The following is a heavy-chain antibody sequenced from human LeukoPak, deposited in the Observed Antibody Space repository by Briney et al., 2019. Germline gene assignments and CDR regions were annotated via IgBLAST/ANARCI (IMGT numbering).Heavy chain of an antibody. CDR3: AKEGAAAGPDFDL. J-gene: IGHJ4*01. CDR2: FEPSGTT. Sequence: SETLSLTCTVSGASIENHYWSWIRQPAGKGLEWIGRFEPSGTTKYDPSLKSRITMSVDTSKNQFSLELNSVTAADTAVYYCAKEGAAAGPDFDLWGQGTLVIVSS. D-gene: IGHD6-13*01. CDR1: GASIENHY. V-gene: IGHV4-4*07.